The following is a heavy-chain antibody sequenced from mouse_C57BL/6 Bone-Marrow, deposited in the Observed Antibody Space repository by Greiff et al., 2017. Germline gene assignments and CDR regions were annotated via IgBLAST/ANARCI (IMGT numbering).Heavy chain of an antibody. V-gene: IGHV3-8*01. J-gene: IGHJ4*01. Sequence: EVKLVESGPGLAKPSQTLSLTCSATGYSITSDYWNWIRKFPGNKLEYMGYISYSASTYSTPSLTSRISIIPDTTKIQYYLQLNSATTEDTATYECARICDGYVDYWGQGTSVTVSS. CDR3: ARICDGYVDY. CDR1: GYSITSDY. D-gene: IGHD2-3*01. CDR2: ISYSAST.